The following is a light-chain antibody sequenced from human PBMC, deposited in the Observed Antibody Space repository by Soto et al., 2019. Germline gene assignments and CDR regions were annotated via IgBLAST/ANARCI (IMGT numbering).Light chain of an antibody. V-gene: IGLV2-14*01. CDR2: DVS. CDR3: SSYTSSSTPV. J-gene: IGLJ2*01. Sequence: QSVLTQPASVSGSPGQSITISCTGTSSDVGGYNYVSWYQQHPGKAPKLMIYDVSNRPPGVSNRFSGSKSGNTASLTISGLQAEDEADYYCSSYTSSSTPVFGGGTKLTVL. CDR1: SSDVGGYNY.